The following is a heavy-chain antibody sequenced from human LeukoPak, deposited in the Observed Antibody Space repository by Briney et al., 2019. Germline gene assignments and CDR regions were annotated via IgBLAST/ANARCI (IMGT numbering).Heavy chain of an antibody. V-gene: IGHV1-69*05. D-gene: IGHD3-22*01. Sequence: ASVKVSCKASGGTFGSYGISWLRQAPGQGLEWMGGITPMFGAPTYAQKFQDRVAITTDVSTSTAYMELSRLRSEDTAVYYCAREITVIRGSRDAFNIWGQGTMVTVSS. CDR3: AREITVIRGSRDAFNI. J-gene: IGHJ3*02. CDR1: GGTFGSYG. CDR2: ITPMFGAP.